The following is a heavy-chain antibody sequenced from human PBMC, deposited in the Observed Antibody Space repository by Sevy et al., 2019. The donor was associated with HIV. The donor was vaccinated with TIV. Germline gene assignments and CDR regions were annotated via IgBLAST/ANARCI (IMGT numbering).Heavy chain of an antibody. Sequence: GGSLRLSCAASGFTFSSYAMHWVRQAPGKGLEWVAVISYDGSNKFYADSVKGRFTISRDNSKNTLYLQMNSLSTDDTAGYYCTGDECSGGSCYPEPSDYWGQGTLVTVSS. CDR1: GFTFSSYA. CDR3: TGDECSGGSCYPEPSDY. D-gene: IGHD2-15*01. V-gene: IGHV3-30-3*01. J-gene: IGHJ4*02. CDR2: ISYDGSNK.